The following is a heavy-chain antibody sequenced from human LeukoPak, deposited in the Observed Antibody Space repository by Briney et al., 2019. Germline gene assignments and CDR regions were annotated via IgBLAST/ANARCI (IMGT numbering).Heavy chain of an antibody. CDR3: ARDQRGSWYEDYYYYMDV. CDR1: GFTFNSYP. D-gene: IGHD6-13*01. V-gene: IGHV3-30-3*01. J-gene: IGHJ6*03. CDR2: ISYDGSNK. Sequence: GGSLRPSCAASGFTFNSYPMHWVRQAPGKGLEWVAIISYDGSNKYYADSVKGRFTISRDNSKNTLYLQMDSLRAEDTAVYYCARDQRGSWYEDYYYYMDVWGKGTTVTVSS.